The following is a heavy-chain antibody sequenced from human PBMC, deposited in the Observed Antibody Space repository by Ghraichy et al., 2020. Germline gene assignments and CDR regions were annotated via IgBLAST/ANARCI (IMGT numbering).Heavy chain of an antibody. D-gene: IGHD2-21*02. J-gene: IGHJ4*02. CDR1: GFTFRNSW. CDR2: IYSDGSII. CDR3: ARGGDSALED. V-gene: IGHV3-74*01. Sequence: GESLNISCAASGFTFRNSWMHWVRQVPGKGLVWVSHIYSDGSIINYVDSVKGRFTIFTDNVKNTVYLQMNSLRVEDSAVYYCARGGDSALEDWGQGTLVTVSS.